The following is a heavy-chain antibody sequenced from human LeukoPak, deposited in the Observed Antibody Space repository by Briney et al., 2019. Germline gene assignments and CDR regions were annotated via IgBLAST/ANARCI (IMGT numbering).Heavy chain of an antibody. CDR2: IYHSGST. CDR3: ASVPATAPYTDFYYYYMDV. Sequence: PSETLSLTCTVSGYSISSGYYWGWIRQPPGKGLEWIGSIYHSGSTYYNPSLKSRVTISVDTSKNQFSLKLSSVTAADTAVYYCASVPATAPYTDFYYYYMDVWGKGTTVTVSS. CDR1: GYSISSGYY. D-gene: IGHD2-2*01. V-gene: IGHV4-38-2*02. J-gene: IGHJ6*03.